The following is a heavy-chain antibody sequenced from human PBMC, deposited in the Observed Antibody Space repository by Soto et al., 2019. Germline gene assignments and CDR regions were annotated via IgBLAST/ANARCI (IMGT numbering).Heavy chain of an antibody. D-gene: IGHD6-13*01. CDR1: GFTFSSYA. CDR3: ARDPDSSSWFDY. Sequence: GGSLRLSCAASGFTFSSYAMHWVRQAPGKGLEWVAVISYDGSNKYYVDSVKGRFTISRDNSKNTLYLQMNSLRAEDTAVYYCARDPDSSSWFDYWGQGTLVTVSS. V-gene: IGHV3-30-3*01. J-gene: IGHJ4*02. CDR2: ISYDGSNK.